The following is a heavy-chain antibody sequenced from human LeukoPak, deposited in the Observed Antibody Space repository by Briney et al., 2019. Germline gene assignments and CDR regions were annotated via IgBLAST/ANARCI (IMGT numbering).Heavy chain of an antibody. CDR2: IYYSGST. CDR1: GGSISSYY. V-gene: IGHV4-59*12. CDR3: ARDKDYYGMDV. J-gene: IGHJ6*02. Sequence: SETLSLTCTVSGGSISSYYWSWIRQPSGKGLEWIGYIYYSGSTNYNPSLKSRVTISVDTSKNQFSLKLSSVTAADTAVYYCARDKDYYGMDVWGQGTTVTVSS.